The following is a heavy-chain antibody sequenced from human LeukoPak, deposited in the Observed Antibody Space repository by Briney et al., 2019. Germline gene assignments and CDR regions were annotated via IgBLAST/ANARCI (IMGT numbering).Heavy chain of an antibody. D-gene: IGHD6-6*01. CDR1: GFTFSGYA. J-gene: IGHJ5*02. CDR2: INSNGNT. CDR3: AKDQVGWTSSRFDP. V-gene: IGHV3-23*01. Sequence: PGRSLRLSCAASGFTFSGYAMHWVREAPGKGLEWVSGINSNGNTYNADSVKGRFTISRDNSKNTLYLQMNSLRVEDTAVYYCAKDQVGWTSSRFDPWGQGTVVTVSS.